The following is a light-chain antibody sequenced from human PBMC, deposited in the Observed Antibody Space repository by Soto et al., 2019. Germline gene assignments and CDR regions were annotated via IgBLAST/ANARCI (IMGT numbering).Light chain of an antibody. CDR1: SSNIGAGYD. V-gene: IGLV1-40*01. J-gene: IGLJ3*02. Sequence: QSVLTQPPSVSGAPGQRVTISCTGSSSNIGAGYDVHWYKQLPGTAPKLLIFGNNNRPSGVPDRFSGSKFGPSASLAITGPQDDDEADYYCQSYDRSLSGTVLGGGTKVTVL. CDR3: QSYDRSLSGTV. CDR2: GNN.